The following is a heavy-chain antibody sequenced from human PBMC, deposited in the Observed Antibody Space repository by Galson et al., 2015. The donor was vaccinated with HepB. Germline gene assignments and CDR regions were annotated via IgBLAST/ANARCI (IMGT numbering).Heavy chain of an antibody. V-gene: IGHV3-15*01. D-gene: IGHD6-6*01. CDR1: GLTFSNAW. CDR2: IKSKIDGGTT. CDR3: TTGQYSSSSWGGFDH. Sequence: SLRLSCAASGLTFSNAWMSWVRQAPGKGLEWVGRIKSKIDGGTTDYAAPVKDRFTISRDDSKNMLYLQVNSLNTEDTAVYYCTTGQYSSSSWGGFDHWGQGMLVAVSS. J-gene: IGHJ4*02.